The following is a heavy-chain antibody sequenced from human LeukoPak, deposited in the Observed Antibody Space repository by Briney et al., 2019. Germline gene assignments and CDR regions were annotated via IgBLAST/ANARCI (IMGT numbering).Heavy chain of an antibody. CDR1: GCTFTSYG. J-gene: IGHJ4*02. CDR3: ARGGEYCSSTSCYTKEDY. CDR2: ISAYNGNT. V-gene: IGHV1-18*01. D-gene: IGHD2-2*02. Sequence: ASVKVSCKASGCTFTSYGISWVRQAPGQGLEWMGWISAYNGNTNYAQKLQGRVTMTTDTSTSTAYMELRSLRSDDTAVYYCARGGEYCSSTSCYTKEDYWGQGTLVTVSS.